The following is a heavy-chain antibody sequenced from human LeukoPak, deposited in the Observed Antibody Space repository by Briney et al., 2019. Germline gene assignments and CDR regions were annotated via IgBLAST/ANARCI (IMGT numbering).Heavy chain of an antibody. D-gene: IGHD3-9*01. Sequence: GGSLRLSCAASGFTFSSYWMSWVRQAPGKGLEWVANIKQDGSEKYYVDSVKGRFTISRDNAKNSLYLQMNSLRAEDTAVYYCARGVRDILSGYYTDYYFYYMDVWGKGTTVTVSS. CDR2: IKQDGSEK. CDR3: ARGVRDILSGYYTDYYFYYMDV. J-gene: IGHJ6*03. CDR1: GFTFSSYW. V-gene: IGHV3-7*01.